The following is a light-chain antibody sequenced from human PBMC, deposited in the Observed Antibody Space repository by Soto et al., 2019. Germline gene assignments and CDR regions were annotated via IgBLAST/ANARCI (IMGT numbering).Light chain of an antibody. V-gene: IGKV1-5*03. Sequence: DIKMTQSPSTLSASVGDRVTITCRASQSISTWLAWYQQKPGKAPKLLIYKASSLESGVPSRFSGSGSGTEFTLTISSLQPEDFATFYCQQYNIFPYTFVQGTKLEIK. J-gene: IGKJ2*01. CDR2: KAS. CDR1: QSISTW. CDR3: QQYNIFPYT.